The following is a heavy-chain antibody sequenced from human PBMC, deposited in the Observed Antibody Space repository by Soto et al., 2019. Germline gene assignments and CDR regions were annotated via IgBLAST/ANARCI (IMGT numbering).Heavy chain of an antibody. CDR3: AREKRANGYFDY. J-gene: IGHJ4*02. CDR2: IKQDGSEK. CDR1: GFTFSNYL. Sequence: EVQLVESGGGLVQPGVSLRLSCAASGFTFSNYLMSWVRQAPGKGLEWVANIKQDGSEKYYVASVNGRFTISRDNAKNSLYLHMNSLRADDTAVYYCAREKRANGYFDYWGQGTLVTVSS. D-gene: IGHD6-25*01. V-gene: IGHV3-7*01.